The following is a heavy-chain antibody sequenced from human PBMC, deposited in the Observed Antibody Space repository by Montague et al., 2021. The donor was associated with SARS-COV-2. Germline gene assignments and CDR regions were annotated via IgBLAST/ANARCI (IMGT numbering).Heavy chain of an antibody. CDR3: ARGLVGWFDP. Sequence: TLSLTCTVSGGYISSGGYYWSWIRQHPGKGLEWIGYIYYSGSTYYNPSLKSRVTISVDTSKNQFSLKLSSATAADTAVYYCARGLVGWFDPWGQGTLVTVSS. CDR2: IYYSGST. CDR1: GGYISSGGYY. D-gene: IGHD3/OR15-3a*01. J-gene: IGHJ5*02. V-gene: IGHV4-31*03.